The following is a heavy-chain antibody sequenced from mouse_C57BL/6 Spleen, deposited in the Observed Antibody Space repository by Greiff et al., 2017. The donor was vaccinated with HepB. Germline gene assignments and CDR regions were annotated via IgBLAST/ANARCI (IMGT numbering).Heavy chain of an antibody. CDR1: GYSFTSYY. Sequence: QVQLQQSGPELVKPGASVKISCKASGYSFTSYYIHWVKQRPGQGLEWIGWIYPGSGNTKYNEKFKGKATLTADTSSSTAYMQLSSLTSEDSAVYYCARSRGSSYEFAYWGQGTLVTVSA. D-gene: IGHD1-1*01. V-gene: IGHV1-66*01. J-gene: IGHJ3*01. CDR2: IYPGSGNT. CDR3: ARSRGSSYEFAY.